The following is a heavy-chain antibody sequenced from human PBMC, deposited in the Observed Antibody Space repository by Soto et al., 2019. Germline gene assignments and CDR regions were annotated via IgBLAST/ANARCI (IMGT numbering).Heavy chain of an antibody. CDR3: ARDSVVAAGYYYYGMDV. D-gene: IGHD2-15*01. J-gene: IGHJ6*02. CDR2: IYYSGST. CDR1: GGSISSGGYY. Sequence: LSLTCTVSGGSISSGGYYWSWIRQHPGKGLEWIGYIYYSGSTYYNPSLKSRVTISVDTSKNQFSLKLSSVTAADTAVYYCARDSVVAAGYYYYGMDVWGQGTTVTVSS. V-gene: IGHV4-31*03.